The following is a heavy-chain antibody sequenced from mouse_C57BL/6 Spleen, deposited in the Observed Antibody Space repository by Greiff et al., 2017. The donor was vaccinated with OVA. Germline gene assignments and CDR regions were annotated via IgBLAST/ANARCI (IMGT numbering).Heavy chain of an antibody. CDR1: GYAFSSYW. CDR2: IYPGDGDT. D-gene: IGHD2-4*01. J-gene: IGHJ2*01. CDR3: ARFYDYNEGLNY. V-gene: IGHV1-80*01. Sequence: VKLQQSGAELVKPGASVKISCKASGYAFSSYWMNWVKQRPGKGLEWIGQIYPGDGDTNYNGKFKGKATLTADKSSSTAYMQLSSLTSEDSAVYFCARFYDYNEGLNYWGQGTTLTVSS.